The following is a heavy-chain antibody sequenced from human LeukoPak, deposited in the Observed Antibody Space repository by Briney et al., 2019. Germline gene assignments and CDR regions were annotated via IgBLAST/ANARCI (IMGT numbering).Heavy chain of an antibody. CDR1: GYTFTGYY. Sequence: GASVKVSCKASGYTFTGYYMHWVRQAPGQGLEWMGWINPNSGGTNYAQKFQGRVTMTRDTSISAAYMELSRLRSDDTAVHYCARARLTRGTPHPNWFDPWGQGTLVTVSS. CDR2: INPNSGGT. CDR3: ARARLTRGTPHPNWFDP. V-gene: IGHV1-2*02. J-gene: IGHJ5*02. D-gene: IGHD1-1*01.